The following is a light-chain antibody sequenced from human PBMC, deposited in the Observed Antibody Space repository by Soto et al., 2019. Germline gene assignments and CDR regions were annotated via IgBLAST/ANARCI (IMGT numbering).Light chain of an antibody. CDR1: VSGGSSY. J-gene: IGKJ5*01. CDR2: GAS. Sequence: EIVLTQSPGTLSLSPGERAPLSCRAGVSGGSSYLAWYQQKPGQAPRLLIYGASSRATGIPDRFSGSGPETDFTLTINRLEPEDFAVYYCQQYENSPITFGQGTRLEIK. V-gene: IGKV3-20*01. CDR3: QQYENSPIT.